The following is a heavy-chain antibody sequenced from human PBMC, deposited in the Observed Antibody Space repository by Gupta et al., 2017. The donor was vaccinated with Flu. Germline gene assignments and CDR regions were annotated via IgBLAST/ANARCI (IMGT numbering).Heavy chain of an antibody. CDR2: INQGGGT. CDR1: GGYSRGYY. CDR3: ATTPGTNYYGYYMDV. V-gene: IGHV4-34*01. Sequence: QVPLQQWCAGMLKRSETPSLTHAVSGGYSRGYYLRWLRPPPRKGLEWIWEINQGGGTNYNPSLKSRVTISMDTSKSQFSLNLNSVTAADTAVYYCATTPGTNYYGYYMDVWGKGTTVTVSS. J-gene: IGHJ6*03.